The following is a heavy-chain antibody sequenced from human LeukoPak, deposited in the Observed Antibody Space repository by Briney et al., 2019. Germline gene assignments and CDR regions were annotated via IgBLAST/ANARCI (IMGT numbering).Heavy chain of an antibody. Sequence: SETLSLTCTVSGDSVSSSSYYWGWIRQPPGRGLEWIGSIYYSSGRTYYNPSLKSRVTISVDMSKNQFSLKLSSVTAADTAVYYCASAYDILTGLDYWGQGTLVTVSS. J-gene: IGHJ4*02. CDR3: ASAYDILTGLDY. CDR2: IYYSSGRT. V-gene: IGHV4-39*01. CDR1: GDSVSSSSYY. D-gene: IGHD3-9*01.